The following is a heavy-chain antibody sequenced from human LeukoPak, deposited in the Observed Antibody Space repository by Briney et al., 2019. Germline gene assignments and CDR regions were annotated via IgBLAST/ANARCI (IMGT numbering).Heavy chain of an antibody. Sequence: GGSLRLSCAASGFTFSSYAMGWVRQAPGKGLEWVSAISGSGGSTYYADSVKGRFTIYRDNSKNTLYLQMNSLRAEDTAVYYCAKVAYDILTGCSDYWGQGTLVTVSS. CDR2: ISGSGGST. CDR1: GFTFSSYA. D-gene: IGHD3-9*01. J-gene: IGHJ4*02. V-gene: IGHV3-23*01. CDR3: AKVAYDILTGCSDY.